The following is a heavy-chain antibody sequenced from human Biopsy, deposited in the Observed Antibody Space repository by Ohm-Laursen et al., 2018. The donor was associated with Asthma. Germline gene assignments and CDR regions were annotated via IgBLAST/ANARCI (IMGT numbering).Heavy chain of an antibody. V-gene: IGHV1-3*04. D-gene: IGHD3-9*01. CDR3: ARTYYDFLTGQVKDVFGV. J-gene: IGHJ3*01. CDR2: VNTGNGDT. CDR1: GYNFISFA. Sequence: GVSVKVSCKASGYNFISFAIHWVRQAPGQRLEWMGRVNTGNGDTKYSQKFQGRVTITRDTSASTAYMELRSLRSEDTATYYCARTYYDFLTGQVKDVFGVWGQGTMVTVSS.